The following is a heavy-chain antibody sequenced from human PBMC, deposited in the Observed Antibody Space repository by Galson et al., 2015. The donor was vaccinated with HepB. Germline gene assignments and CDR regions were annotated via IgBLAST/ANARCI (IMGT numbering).Heavy chain of an antibody. Sequence: SLRLSCAASGFTFSSYAMHWVRQAPGKGLEWVAVISYDGSNKYYADSVKGRFTISRDNSKNTLYLQMNSLRAEDTAVYYCARGRGYSGYDYFDYWGQGTLVTVSS. CDR3: ARGRGYSGYDYFDY. CDR2: ISYDGSNK. D-gene: IGHD5-12*01. CDR1: GFTFSSYA. J-gene: IGHJ4*02. V-gene: IGHV3-30-3*01.